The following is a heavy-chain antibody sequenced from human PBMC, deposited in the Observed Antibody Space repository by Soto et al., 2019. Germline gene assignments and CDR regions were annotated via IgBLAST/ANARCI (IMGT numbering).Heavy chain of an antibody. D-gene: IGHD3-16*01. CDR2: TSYDGSNK. CDR3: ARWGTTGGVDL. Sequence: QVQLVESGGGVVQPGTSLRLSCVGSGFTFRSYVIHWVRQAPGKGLEWVSLTSYDGSNKYYDDSVKGRFTISRDNSRKTVDMQLNSMGLEVIAISYCARWGTTGGVDLWGQGKLVSVSS. CDR1: GFTFRSYV. V-gene: IGHV3-30*19. J-gene: IGHJ4*02.